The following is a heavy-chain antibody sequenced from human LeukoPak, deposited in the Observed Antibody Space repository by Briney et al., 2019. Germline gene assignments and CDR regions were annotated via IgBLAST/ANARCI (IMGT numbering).Heavy chain of an antibody. Sequence: LAGGSLRLSCAASGFTFSSYWMSWVRQAPGKGLEWVANIKKDGSEMYYVDSVKGRFTISRDSAKNSLYLQMNSLRAEDTAVYYCEGSAGYWGQGTRVTVSS. J-gene: IGHJ4*02. CDR2: IKKDGSEM. CDR1: GFTFSSYW. CDR3: EGSAGY. V-gene: IGHV3-7*01.